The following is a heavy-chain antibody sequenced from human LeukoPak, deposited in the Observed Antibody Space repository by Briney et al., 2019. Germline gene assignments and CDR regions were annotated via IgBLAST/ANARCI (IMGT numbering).Heavy chain of an antibody. CDR3: GRRPAVDGPIDN. CDR2: TSHSGSA. Sequence: SETLSLTCTVSGVSISNYYWSWIRQPPGKGLEWIAYTSHSGSASYNPSLESRLTISIDTSMNQFSLRLASVTAADTAVYYCGRRPAVDGPIDNWGQGILVAVSS. V-gene: IGHV4-59*01. J-gene: IGHJ4*02. CDR1: GVSISNYY. D-gene: IGHD3/OR15-3a*01.